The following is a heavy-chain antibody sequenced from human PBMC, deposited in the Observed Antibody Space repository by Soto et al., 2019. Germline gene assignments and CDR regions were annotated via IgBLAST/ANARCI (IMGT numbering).Heavy chain of an antibody. Sequence: HPGGSLRLSCAASGFTFSSYEMNWVRQAPGKGLEWVSYISSSGSTIYYADSVRGRFTISRDNAKNSLYLQMNSPRAEDTAVYYCARIHTGGSGNYFDYWGQGTLVTVSS. V-gene: IGHV3-48*03. CDR1: GFTFSSYE. CDR3: ARIHTGGSGNYFDY. D-gene: IGHD3-10*01. J-gene: IGHJ4*02. CDR2: ISSSGSTI.